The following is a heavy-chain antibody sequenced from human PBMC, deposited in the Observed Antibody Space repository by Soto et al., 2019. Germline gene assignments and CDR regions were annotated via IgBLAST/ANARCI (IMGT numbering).Heavy chain of an antibody. Sequence: QVQLQESGPGLVKPSGTLSLTCAVSGGSISSSNWWSWVRQPPGKGLEWIGEIYHSGRTNYNPSPKSRVTISVDKSKNQFSLKLSSVTAADTAVYYCARSSPKPTIFGVVPKYFDYWGQGTLVTVSS. J-gene: IGHJ4*02. V-gene: IGHV4-4*02. D-gene: IGHD3-3*01. CDR3: ARSSPKPTIFGVVPKYFDY. CDR1: GGSISSSNW. CDR2: IYHSGRT.